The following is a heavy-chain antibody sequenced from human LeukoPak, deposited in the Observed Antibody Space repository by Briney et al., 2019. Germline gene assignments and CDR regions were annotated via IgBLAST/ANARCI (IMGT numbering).Heavy chain of an antibody. CDR2: FDPEDGET. J-gene: IGHJ6*02. Sequence: ASVKVSCKVSGYTLTELPMHWVRQAPGKGLEWIGGFDPEDGETIYAQKFQGRVTMTEDTSTDTAYMELSSLRSEDTAVYYCATATIDTISSRDYYYYYGMDVWGQGTTVTVSS. CDR3: ATATIDTISSRDYYYYYGMDV. D-gene: IGHD3-9*01. V-gene: IGHV1-24*01. CDR1: GYTLTELP.